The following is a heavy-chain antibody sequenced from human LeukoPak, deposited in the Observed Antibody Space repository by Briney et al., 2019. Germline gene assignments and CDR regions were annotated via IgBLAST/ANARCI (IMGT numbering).Heavy chain of an antibody. D-gene: IGHD3-10*01. CDR1: GFTFSNAW. V-gene: IGHV3-15*01. CDR2: IKSKTDGGTT. J-gene: IGHJ4*02. CDR3: TAGLYCGSGSYFFDY. Sequence: PGGSLRLSCAASGFTFSNAWMSWVRQAPGKGLEWVGRIKSKTDGGTTDYAAPVKGRFTISRDDSKNTLYLQMNSLKTEDTAVYYCTAGLYCGSGSYFFDYWGQGTLVTVSS.